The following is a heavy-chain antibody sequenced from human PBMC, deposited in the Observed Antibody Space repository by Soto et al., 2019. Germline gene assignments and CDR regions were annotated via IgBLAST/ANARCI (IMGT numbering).Heavy chain of an antibody. V-gene: IGHV4-34*01. Sequence: SETLSLTCAVYGGSFSGYYWSWIRQPPGKGLEWIGEINHSGSTNYNPSLKSRVTISVDTYKNQFSLKLSSVTAADTAVYYCERRDDSGDYISEYWGQGSLVT. J-gene: IGHJ4*02. CDR2: INHSGST. CDR1: GGSFSGYY. CDR3: ERRDDSGDYISEY. D-gene: IGHD4-17*01.